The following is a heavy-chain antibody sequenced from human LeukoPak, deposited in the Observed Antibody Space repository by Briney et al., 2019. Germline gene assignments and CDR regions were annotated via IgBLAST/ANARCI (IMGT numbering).Heavy chain of an antibody. CDR2: ISYDGGNK. D-gene: IGHD2-21*02. Sequence: PGRSLRLSCAASGFTFSSYAVHCVRQAPGKGPEWVAVISYDGGNKYFGDSVRGRFTISRDNSKNTLYLQMKSLRAEDTAVYYCARTDETAPAEDFQHWGQGTLVTVSS. CDR3: ARTDETAPAEDFQH. CDR1: GFTFSSYA. J-gene: IGHJ1*01. V-gene: IGHV3-30*03.